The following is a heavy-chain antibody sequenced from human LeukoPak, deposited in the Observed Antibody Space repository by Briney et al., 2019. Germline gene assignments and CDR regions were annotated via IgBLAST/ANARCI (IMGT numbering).Heavy chain of an antibody. J-gene: IGHJ4*02. D-gene: IGHD7-27*01. CDR2: ISGSGGST. CDR1: GFTFSTYA. Sequence: QPGGSLRLSCAASGFTFSTYAMSWVRQAPGKGLEWVSAISGSGGSTYYADSVKGRFTISRGNSKNTLYLQMNSLRAEDTAVYYCARAGRWGSAFDYWGQGTLVTVSS. V-gene: IGHV3-23*01. CDR3: ARAGRWGSAFDY.